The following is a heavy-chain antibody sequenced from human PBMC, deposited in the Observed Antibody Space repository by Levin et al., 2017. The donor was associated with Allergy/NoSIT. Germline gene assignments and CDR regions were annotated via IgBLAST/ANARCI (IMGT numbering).Heavy chain of an antibody. CDR1: GFNFRAYA. CDR2: ISFDGTNK. J-gene: IGHJ4*02. D-gene: IGHD1-1*01. Sequence: RPGGSLRLSCAASGFNFRAYAMHWVRQAPGKGLEWLAIISFDGTNKYSADSVKGRFTVSRDNSNNTLHLEMPGLRTTDTAVYYCARDGALDTEGSSFDYWGRGTQVTVSS. CDR3: ARDGALDTEGSSFDY. V-gene: IGHV3-30*04.